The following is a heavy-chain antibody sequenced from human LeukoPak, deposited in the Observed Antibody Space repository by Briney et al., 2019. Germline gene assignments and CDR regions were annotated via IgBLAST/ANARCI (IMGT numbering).Heavy chain of an antibody. CDR2: ISSSGSTI. Sequence: PGGSLRLSCAASGFTFSDYYMSWIRQAPGKGLEWVSYISSSGSTIYYADSVKGRFTISRDNSKNTLYLQMNSLRAEDTAVYYCAKKRGSGWYERDFDYWGQGTLVTVSS. CDR3: AKKRGSGWYERDFDY. V-gene: IGHV3-11*01. CDR1: GFTFSDYY. D-gene: IGHD6-19*01. J-gene: IGHJ4*02.